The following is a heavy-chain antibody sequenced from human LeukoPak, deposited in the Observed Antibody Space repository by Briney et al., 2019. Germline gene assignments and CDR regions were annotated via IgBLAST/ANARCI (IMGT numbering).Heavy chain of an antibody. V-gene: IGHV3-9*01. CDR1: GFSFDDYV. D-gene: IGHD5-12*01. J-gene: IGHJ4*02. Sequence: GGSLRLSCAVSGFSFDDYVMHWVRQVPGKGLEWVSGISWNSDNIDYAGSVKGRFTTSRDNAKNSLYLQMNSLRAEDTALYYCAINGGGDSGYGNFDYWGQGTLVTVSS. CDR2: ISWNSDNI. CDR3: AINGGGDSGYGNFDY.